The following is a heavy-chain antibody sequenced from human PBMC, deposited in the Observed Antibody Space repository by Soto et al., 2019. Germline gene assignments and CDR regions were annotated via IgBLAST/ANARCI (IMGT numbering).Heavy chain of an antibody. Sequence: QVQLVQSGAEVKKPGSSVKVSCKASGGTFSSYAISWVRQAPGQGLECMGGMIPIFGTANYAQRLQGRVTITADESTSTAYMEMSSLRYEDTAVSYCATPVVGDQLLAYYYYVMDVWGQGNKVTVSS. CDR1: GGTFSSYA. D-gene: IGHD2-2*01. J-gene: IGHJ6*02. CDR2: MIPIFGTA. CDR3: ATPVVGDQLLAYYYYVMDV. V-gene: IGHV1-69*01.